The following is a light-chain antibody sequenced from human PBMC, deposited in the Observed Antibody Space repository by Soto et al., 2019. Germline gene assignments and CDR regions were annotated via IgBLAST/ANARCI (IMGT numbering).Light chain of an antibody. CDR2: LNSDGSH. CDR3: QTWGTGIHWV. CDR1: SGHSSYA. Sequence: QSVLTQSPSASDSLGASVKLTCTLSSGHSSYAIAWHQQQPEKGPRYLMKLNSDGSHSKGDGIPDRFSGSSSGAERYLTSSSLQSEDEADYYCQTWGTGIHWVFGGGTKLTVL. V-gene: IGLV4-69*01. J-gene: IGLJ3*02.